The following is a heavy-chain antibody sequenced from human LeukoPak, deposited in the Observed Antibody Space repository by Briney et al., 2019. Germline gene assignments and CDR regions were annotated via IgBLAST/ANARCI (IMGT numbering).Heavy chain of an antibody. V-gene: IGHV1-2*02. CDR1: GYPFTDYY. D-gene: IGHD1/OR15-1a*01. CDR2: INPTSGAT. CDR3: AREFRTTTWSFDAFDL. J-gene: IGHJ3*01. Sequence: ASVKVSCKASGYPFTDYYMHWVRQAPGQGLDWVGWINPTSGATNYAQKFQGRVTMTRDTSNNTSYMELSRLRSDDTAVYYCAREFRTTTWSFDAFDLWGQGTMVTVSS.